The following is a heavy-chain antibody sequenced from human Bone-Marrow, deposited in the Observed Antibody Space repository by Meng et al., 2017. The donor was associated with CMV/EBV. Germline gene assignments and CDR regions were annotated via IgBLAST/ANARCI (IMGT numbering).Heavy chain of an antibody. CDR1: GYTFTGYY. J-gene: IGHJ6*02. CDR3: ARDLFDYGMDV. D-gene: IGHD3-3*01. CDR2: INPNSGGT. V-gene: IGHV1-2*02. Sequence: GGSLRLSCKASGYTFTGYYMHWVRQAPGQGLEWMGWINPNSGGTNYAQKFQGRVTMTRDTSISTAYMELSRLRSDDTAVYYCARDLFDYGMDVWGQGTTVTVSS.